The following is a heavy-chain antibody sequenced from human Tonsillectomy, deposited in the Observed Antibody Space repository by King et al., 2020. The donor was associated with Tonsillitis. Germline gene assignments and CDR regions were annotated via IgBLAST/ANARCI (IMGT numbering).Heavy chain of an antibody. J-gene: IGHJ4*02. V-gene: IGHV4-39*01. D-gene: IGHD3-22*01. Sequence: MQLQESGPGLVKPSETLSLTCTVSGDSIGSSGYYWGWIRQPPGKGLEWIGSVYYSGSTYYNPSLKSRVTIPVDTSKNQYSLKLPSVTAADTAVYYGARSSGYYRDFDYWGQGTLVTVSS. CDR3: ARSSGYYRDFDY. CDR1: GDSIGSSGYY. CDR2: VYYSGST.